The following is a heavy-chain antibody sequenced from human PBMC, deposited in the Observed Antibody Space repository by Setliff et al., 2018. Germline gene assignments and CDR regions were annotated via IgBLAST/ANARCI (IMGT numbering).Heavy chain of an antibody. J-gene: IGHJ4*02. CDR3: ARADYVWGSYRQYYFDY. Sequence: ASVKVSCKASGYTFTSYAMNWVRQAPGQGLEWMGWIIPILGIANYAQKFQGRVTITADKSTSTAYMELSSLRSEDTAVYYCARADYVWGSYRQYYFDYWGQGTLVTVSS. V-gene: IGHV1-69*10. CDR1: GYTFTSYA. CDR2: IIPILGIA. D-gene: IGHD3-16*02.